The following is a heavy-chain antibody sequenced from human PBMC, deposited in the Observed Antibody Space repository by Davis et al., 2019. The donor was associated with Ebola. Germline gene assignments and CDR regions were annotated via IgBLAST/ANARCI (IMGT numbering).Heavy chain of an antibody. V-gene: IGHV5-51*01. CDR3: ARDSEITMIVPVGMDV. J-gene: IGHJ6*04. Sequence: PGGSLRLSCKGSGYSFTTYWIAWVRQTPAKGLEWMGIIYPGDSDTNYSPSFQGHVTISADKSISTAYLQWNSLRAEDTAVYYCARDSEITMIVPVGMDVWGKGTTVTVSS. CDR2: IYPGDSDT. CDR1: GYSFTTYW. D-gene: IGHD3-22*01.